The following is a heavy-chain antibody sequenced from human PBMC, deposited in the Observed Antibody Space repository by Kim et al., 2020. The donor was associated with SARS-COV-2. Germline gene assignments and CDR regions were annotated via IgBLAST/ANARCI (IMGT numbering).Heavy chain of an antibody. Sequence: SETLSLTCTVSGYSISGSSYSWGWLRQSPGRGLEWIATINDSGNRFYPSSLKSRVTISVDTSKNQFSLNLTSVIASDTAVYFCGRLLGFCSGANCFGYF. J-gene: IGHJ2*01. CDR3: GRLLGFCSGANCFGYF. CDR1: GYSISGSSYS. D-gene: IGHD2-15*01. CDR2: INDSGNR. V-gene: IGHV4-39*01.